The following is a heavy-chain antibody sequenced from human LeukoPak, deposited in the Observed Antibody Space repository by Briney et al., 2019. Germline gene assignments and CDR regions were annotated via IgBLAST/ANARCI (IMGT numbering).Heavy chain of an antibody. CDR3: ARLGIAVAGGSFDY. V-gene: IGHV4-30-2*01. CDR2: IYHSGST. D-gene: IGHD6-19*01. CDR1: GGFISSGGYN. J-gene: IGHJ4*02. Sequence: SETLSLTCTVSGGFISSGGYNWSWIRQPPGKGLDWIGYIYHSGSTYYNPSLKSRVTISVDRSKNQFSLKLSSVTAADTAVYYCARLGIAVAGGSFDYWGPGTLVTVSS.